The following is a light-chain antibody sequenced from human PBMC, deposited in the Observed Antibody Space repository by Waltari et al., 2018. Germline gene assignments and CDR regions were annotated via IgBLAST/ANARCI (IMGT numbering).Light chain of an antibody. V-gene: IGLV2-11*01. CDR2: DVT. CDR3: CSYTGSHTLL. CDR1: SNDVGAYTY. Sequence: QSALTQPRSVSGSPGQSVTISCPGTSNDVGAYTYLSWYQQHPGKAPKLIMHDVTKRPSGVPDRFSGSKSGNTASLTISGLQGEDEADYYCCSYTGSHTLLFGGGTKLTVL. J-gene: IGLJ3*02.